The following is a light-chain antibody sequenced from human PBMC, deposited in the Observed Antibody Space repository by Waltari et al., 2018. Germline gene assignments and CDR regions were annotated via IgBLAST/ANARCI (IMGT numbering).Light chain of an antibody. CDR2: GAS. Sequence: EIVMTQSPATLSVSPGERATLSCRASQSVSSNLAWYQQKPGQAPRRLIYGASTRGTGIPARFSCSGSGTEVTLTISSLQSEEFAVYYCQQDNNWPPWTFGQGTKVEIK. J-gene: IGKJ1*01. V-gene: IGKV3-15*01. CDR1: QSVSSN. CDR3: QQDNNWPPWT.